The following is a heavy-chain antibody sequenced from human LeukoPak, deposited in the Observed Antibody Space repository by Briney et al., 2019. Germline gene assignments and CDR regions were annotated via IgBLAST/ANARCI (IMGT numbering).Heavy chain of an antibody. CDR2: VYYSGSA. CDR1: GDSIRSYY. J-gene: IGHJ4*02. Sequence: PSETLSLICTVSGDSIRSYYWSWIRQPPGKGLEWIAYVYYSGSANYNPSLESRVIVSVDTSKNQFSLKLSSVTAADTAVYYCARDPTTVTTIFDSWGQGTLVTVSS. CDR3: ARDPTTVTTIFDS. D-gene: IGHD4-17*01. V-gene: IGHV4-59*12.